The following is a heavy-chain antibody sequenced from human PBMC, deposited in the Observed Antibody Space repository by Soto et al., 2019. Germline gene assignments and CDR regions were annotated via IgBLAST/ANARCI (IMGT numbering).Heavy chain of an antibody. J-gene: IGHJ4*02. CDR2: ISGSGGST. D-gene: IGHD2-15*01. Sequence: EVQLLESGGGLVQPGGSLRLSCAASGFTFSSYAMSWVRQAPGKGLEWVSAISGSGGSTYYADSVKGRFTIARDNSKNTLYLQMNSLRAEDTAVYYCAKDLESVVVVAASDYWGQGTLVTVSS. CDR1: GFTFSSYA. CDR3: AKDLESVVVVAASDY. V-gene: IGHV3-23*01.